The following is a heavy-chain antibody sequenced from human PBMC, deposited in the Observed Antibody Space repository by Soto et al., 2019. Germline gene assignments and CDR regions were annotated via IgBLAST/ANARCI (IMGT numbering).Heavy chain of an antibody. CDR2: INAGNGNT. CDR1: GYTLSSYA. D-gene: IGHD2-2*02. CDR3: ARFLGYGRSTSCYTRNWFGP. Sequence: APVKTFCKASGYTLSSYATDCTRQATAQRLEWMGWINAGNGNTKYSQKFQGRVTIIRDTSASTAYMELSSLRSEDTAVYYCARFLGYGRSTSCYTRNWFGPRGQGTMVTVSS. V-gene: IGHV1-3*01. J-gene: IGHJ5*02.